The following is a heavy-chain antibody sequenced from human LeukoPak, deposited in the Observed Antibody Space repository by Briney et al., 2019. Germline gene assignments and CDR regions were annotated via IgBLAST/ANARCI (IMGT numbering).Heavy chain of an antibody. CDR3: AKEGPAAGEDMDV. J-gene: IGHJ6*02. Sequence: TGGSLRLSCAASGFTFSRYGMHWVRQAPGKGLEWVAVISYDGSNKYYADSVKGRFTVSRDNSKNTLYLQMNSMRAEDTAVYYCAKEGPAAGEDMDVWGQGTTVTVSS. CDR1: GFTFSRYG. CDR2: ISYDGSNK. D-gene: IGHD6-13*01. V-gene: IGHV3-30*18.